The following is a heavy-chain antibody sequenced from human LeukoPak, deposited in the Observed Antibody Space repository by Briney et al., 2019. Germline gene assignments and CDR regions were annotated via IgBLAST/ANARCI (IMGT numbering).Heavy chain of an antibody. CDR3: VKDEKDAYYEF. CDR1: EFTFSNYW. D-gene: IGHD3-16*01. V-gene: IGHV3-7*03. Sequence: GGSLRLSCAASEFTFSNYWMTWVRQAPGKGLEWVANINEDETAKYYVGSVKGRFTISRDNAKNSLYLQMNSLRAEDTAIYYCVKDEKDAYYEFWGQGTLVTVSS. J-gene: IGHJ4*02. CDR2: INEDETAK.